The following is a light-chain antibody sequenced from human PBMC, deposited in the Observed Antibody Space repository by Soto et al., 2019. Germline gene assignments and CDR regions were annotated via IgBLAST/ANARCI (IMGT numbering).Light chain of an antibody. V-gene: IGKV3-11*01. J-gene: IGKJ5*01. CDR1: QSVSSY. CDR2: DAS. Sequence: EIVLTQSPGTLSLSPGERATLSCRASQSVSSYLAWYQQKPGQAPRLLIYDASNRATGIPARFSGSGSGTDFTLTISSLQSEDFAVYFCQQYNKWPPTFGQGTRLEIK. CDR3: QQYNKWPPT.